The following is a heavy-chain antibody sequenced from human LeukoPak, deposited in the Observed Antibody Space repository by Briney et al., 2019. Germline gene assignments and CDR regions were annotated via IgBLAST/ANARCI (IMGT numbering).Heavy chain of an antibody. V-gene: IGHV4-59*12. J-gene: IGHJ5*02. CDR1: GGSMSGYY. CDR3: AREMAVTGTLRFDP. CDR2: IHYSGST. D-gene: IGHD6-19*01. Sequence: SETLSLTCTVSGGSMSGYYWSWIRQPPGKGLEWIAYIHYSGSTNYSPSLKSRVTISIDMSKNQFSLKLSSVTATDTAVYYCAREMAVTGTLRFDPWGQGTLVTVSS.